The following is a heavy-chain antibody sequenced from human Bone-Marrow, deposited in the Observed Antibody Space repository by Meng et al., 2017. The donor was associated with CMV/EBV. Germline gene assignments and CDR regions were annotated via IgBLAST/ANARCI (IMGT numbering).Heavy chain of an antibody. J-gene: IGHJ5*02. CDR3: ARVGGGFPFDP. CDR1: GGSISSYY. Sequence: LTCTVSGGSISSYYWSWIRQPPGKGLEWIGYIYYSGSTNYNPSLKSRVTISVDTSKNQFSLKLSSVTAADTAVYYCARVGGGFPFDPWGQGTLVTVSS. D-gene: IGHD3-16*01. CDR2: IYYSGST. V-gene: IGHV4-59*01.